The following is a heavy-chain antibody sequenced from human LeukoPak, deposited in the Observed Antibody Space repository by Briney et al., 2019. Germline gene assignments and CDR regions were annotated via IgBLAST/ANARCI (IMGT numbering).Heavy chain of an antibody. CDR2: INGDGRYI. D-gene: IGHD5-12*01. J-gene: IGHJ4*02. CDR3: VRVRGHSGYDYFPFDY. CDR1: GFTSSTYT. V-gene: IGHV3-21*01. Sequence: GGSLRLSCAASGFTSSTYTMNWVRQAPGKGLEWVSSINGDGRYIYYADSIKGRFTISRDNAKNSLYQQMNSLRAEDTAMYYCVRVRGHSGYDYFPFDYWGQGTLVTVSS.